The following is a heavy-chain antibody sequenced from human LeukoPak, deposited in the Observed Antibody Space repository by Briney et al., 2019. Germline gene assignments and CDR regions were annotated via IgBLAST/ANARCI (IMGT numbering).Heavy chain of an antibody. D-gene: IGHD3-10*01. CDR2: ISYDGSNK. V-gene: IGHV3-30*14. CDR1: GFTFSSYA. CDR3: TTGRLWFGESISYGY. J-gene: IGHJ4*02. Sequence: PGGSLRLSCAASGFTFSSYAMHWVRQAPGKGLEWVAVISYDGSNKYYADSVKGRFTISRDNSKNTLYLQMNSLRAEDTAVYYCTTGRLWFGESISYGYWGQGTLVTVSS.